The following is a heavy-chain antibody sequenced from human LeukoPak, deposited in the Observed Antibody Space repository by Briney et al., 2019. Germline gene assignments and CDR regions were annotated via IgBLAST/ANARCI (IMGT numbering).Heavy chain of an antibody. J-gene: IGHJ4*01. D-gene: IGHD1-26*01. Sequence: GGSLRLSCAAAGFTFSSYWMHWVRQAPGKGLVWVSRINTDGSSTIYADSVKGRFTISRDNAKNTLYLQMNSLRAEDTAVYACARGNEWAFDNWAPGTLVTVSS. CDR2: INTDGSST. CDR1: GFTFSSYW. V-gene: IGHV3-74*01. CDR3: ARGNEWAFDN.